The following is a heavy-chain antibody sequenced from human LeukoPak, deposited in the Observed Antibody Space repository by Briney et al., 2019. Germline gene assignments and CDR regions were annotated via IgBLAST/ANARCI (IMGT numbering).Heavy chain of an antibody. Sequence: SETLSLTCAVYGGSFSGCYWSWTRHSTGKGLEWIGEINHSGSTNYNPSLKSRVTISVDTSKNQFSLKLSSVTAADTAVYYCARGRGYRNAFDIWGQGTMVTVSS. J-gene: IGHJ3*02. V-gene: IGHV4-34*01. CDR3: ARGRGYRNAFDI. D-gene: IGHD5-18*01. CDR2: INHSGST. CDR1: GGSFSGCY.